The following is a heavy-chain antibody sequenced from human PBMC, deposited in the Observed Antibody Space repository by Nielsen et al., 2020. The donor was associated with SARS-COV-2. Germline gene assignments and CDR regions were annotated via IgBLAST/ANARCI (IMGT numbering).Heavy chain of an antibody. Sequence: PVKVSCKASGGTFSSYAISWVRQAPGQGLEWMGGIIPIFGTANYAQKFQGRVTITADESTSTAYMELSSLRSEDTAVYYCARVPAASLHGEFYYYYMDVWGKGTTVTVSS. D-gene: IGHD4-17*01. CDR2: IIPIFGTA. CDR1: GGTFSSYA. CDR3: ARVPAASLHGEFYYYYMDV. J-gene: IGHJ6*03. V-gene: IGHV1-69*13.